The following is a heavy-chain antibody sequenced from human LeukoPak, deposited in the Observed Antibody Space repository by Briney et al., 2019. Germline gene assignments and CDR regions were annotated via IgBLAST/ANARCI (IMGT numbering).Heavy chain of an antibody. CDR2: IKQDGSEK. V-gene: IGHV3-7*01. Sequence: GGSLRLSCAASGFTFSNYWMSWVRQAPGKGLEWVANIKQDGSEKYYVDSVKGRFTISRDNAKNSLYLQMNSLRVEDTAVYYCAKGSYYDSSGTFDPWGQGTLVTVSS. CDR3: AKGSYYDSSGTFDP. CDR1: GFTFSNYW. D-gene: IGHD3-22*01. J-gene: IGHJ5*02.